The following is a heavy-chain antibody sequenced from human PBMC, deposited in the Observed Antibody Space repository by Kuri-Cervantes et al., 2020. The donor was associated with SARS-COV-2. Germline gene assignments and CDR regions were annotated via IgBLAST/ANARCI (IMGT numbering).Heavy chain of an antibody. CDR1: GYTFTSYA. CDR2: INAGNGNT. D-gene: IGHD3-10*01. V-gene: IGHV1-3*01. CDR3: ARDRGASMVRGVVFHWGMDV. Sequence: ASVKVSCKASGYTFTSYAMHWVRQAPGQRLEWMGWINAGNGNTKYSQKFQGRVTITRDTSTSTVYMELSSLRSEDTAVYYCARDRGASMVRGVVFHWGMDVWGQGTTVTVSS. J-gene: IGHJ6*02.